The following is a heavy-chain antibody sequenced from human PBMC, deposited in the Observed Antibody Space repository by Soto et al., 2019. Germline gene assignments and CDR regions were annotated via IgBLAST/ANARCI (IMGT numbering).Heavy chain of an antibody. V-gene: IGHV3-7*03. CDR1: GFTFSSYW. J-gene: IGHJ4*02. D-gene: IGHD4-17*01. CDR2: INEGGSAK. CDR3: ARGGVSGDYRFDY. Sequence: EVQLVESGGGLVQPGGSLRLSCAASGFTFSSYWMNWVRQAPGKGLEWVANINEGGSAKYYVDSVKGRFTISRDNAKNSLYLQINSLRAEDTDVYYGARGGVSGDYRFDYWGQGTLVTVSS.